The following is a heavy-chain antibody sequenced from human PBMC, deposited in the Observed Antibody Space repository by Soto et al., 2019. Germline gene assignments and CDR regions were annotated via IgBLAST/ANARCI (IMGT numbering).Heavy chain of an antibody. CDR2: IYYSGAT. CDR1: GGSISSHY. V-gene: IGHV4-59*11. J-gene: IGHJ3*02. Sequence: SETLSLTCTVSGGSISSHYWNWIRQPPGKGLEWIGDIYYSGATKYNPSLKSRVTISDETSKNQFSLKLSSVTAADTAVYYCARGYCSGGGCFYTVTSDAFDIWGQGTMVTVSS. CDR3: ARGYCSGGGCFYTVTSDAFDI. D-gene: IGHD2-15*01.